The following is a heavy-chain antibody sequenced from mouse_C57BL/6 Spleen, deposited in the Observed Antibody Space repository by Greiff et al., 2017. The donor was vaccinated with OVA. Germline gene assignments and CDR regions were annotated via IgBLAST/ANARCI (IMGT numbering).Heavy chain of an antibody. CDR2: IYPGNSDT. CDR1: GYTFTSYW. V-gene: IGHV1-5*01. Sequence: VQLQQSGTVLARPGASVKMSCKTSGYTFTSYWMHWVKQRPGQGLEWIGAIYPGNSDTSYNQKFKGKANLTAVTSASTAYMELSSLTNEDSAVYYCTREAITTVVAPYAMDYWGQGTSVTVSS. CDR3: TREAITTVVAPYAMDY. D-gene: IGHD1-1*01. J-gene: IGHJ4*01.